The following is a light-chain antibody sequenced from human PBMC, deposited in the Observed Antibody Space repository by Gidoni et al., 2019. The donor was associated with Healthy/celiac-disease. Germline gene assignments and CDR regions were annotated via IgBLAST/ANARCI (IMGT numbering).Light chain of an antibody. V-gene: IGKV1-39*01. Sequence: QMTQSPSSLSASVRDRVTITCRASQSISTYLNWYQQKPGKAPKVLIYAASSLQSGVPSRFSGSGSGTDFTLTISSLQPEDFATYYCQQSYSIPLTFGGGTKVEIK. CDR1: QSISTY. J-gene: IGKJ4*01. CDR2: AAS. CDR3: QQSYSIPLT.